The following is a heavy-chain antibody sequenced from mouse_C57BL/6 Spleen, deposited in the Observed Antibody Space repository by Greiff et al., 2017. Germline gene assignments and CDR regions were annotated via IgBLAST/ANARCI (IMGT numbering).Heavy chain of an antibody. V-gene: IGHV1-64*01. J-gene: IGHJ4*01. Sequence: VKLQQPGAELVKPGASVKLSCKASGYTFTSYWMHWVKQRPGQGLEWIGMIHPNSGGTNYNEKFKSKATLTVDKSSSTAYMQLSSLTSEDSAVYYCARREYGSSYYYAMDYWGQGTSVTVSS. CDR2: IHPNSGGT. CDR3: ARREYGSSYYYAMDY. CDR1: GYTFTSYW. D-gene: IGHD1-1*01.